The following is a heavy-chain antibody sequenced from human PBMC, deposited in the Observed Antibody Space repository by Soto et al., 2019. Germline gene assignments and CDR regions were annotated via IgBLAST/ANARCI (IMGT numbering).Heavy chain of an antibody. CDR1: GGSISSYY. CDR2: IYTSGST. D-gene: IGHD6-6*01. V-gene: IGHV4-4*07. Sequence: ETLSLTCTVSGGSISSYYWSWMRQPAGKGLEWIGRIYTSGSTNYNPSLKSRVTMSVDTSKSQFALKLSSVTAADTAVYYCARAESSSGGFDYWGQGTLVTAPQ. CDR3: ARAESSSGGFDY. J-gene: IGHJ4*02.